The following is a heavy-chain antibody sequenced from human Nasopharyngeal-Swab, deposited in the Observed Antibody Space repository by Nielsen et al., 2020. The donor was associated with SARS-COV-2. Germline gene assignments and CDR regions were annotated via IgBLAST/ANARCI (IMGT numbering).Heavy chain of an antibody. J-gene: IGHJ4*02. Sequence: SETLSLTCTFSGGSISSGGYFWSWICQPPGKRLEWIGEINDRRDTHYNPSLKSRVTISVDTSKNQFSLKLTSVTAADTAVYYCARGSTQYNFLSSSAKWFDYWGQGTLVTVSS. V-gene: IGHV4-39*07. CDR1: GGSISSGGYF. CDR2: INDRRDT. CDR3: ARGSTQYNFLSSSAKWFDY. D-gene: IGHD6-6*01.